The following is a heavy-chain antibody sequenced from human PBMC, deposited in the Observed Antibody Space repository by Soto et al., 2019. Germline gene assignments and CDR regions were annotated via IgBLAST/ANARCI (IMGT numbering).Heavy chain of an antibody. D-gene: IGHD5-18*01. V-gene: IGHV4-59*08. Sequence: QLQLQESGPALVKPSETLSLTCPVSGGTISGYYWSWLRQHPGKGLEWIAFIHYTGSSNSNPSLKSRVTISVDTSKNQFSLKLSSVTAADTAVYYCSRHSNEYRKSLDSWGQGTLVTVSS. CDR3: SRHSNEYRKSLDS. CDR2: IHYTGSS. CDR1: GGTISGYY. J-gene: IGHJ5*02.